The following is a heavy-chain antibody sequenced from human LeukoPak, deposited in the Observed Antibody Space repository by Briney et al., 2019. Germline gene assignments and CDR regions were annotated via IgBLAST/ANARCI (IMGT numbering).Heavy chain of an antibody. D-gene: IGHD6-13*01. CDR3: ATGYLVTAGLMDV. V-gene: IGHV1-24*01. J-gene: IGHJ6*02. CDR2: FDPEDGKT. Sequence: ASVKVSCKVSGYTLTELSMFWVRQAPGKGLEWMGSFDPEDGKTVYAQKIQGRVTMTEDTSTDTAYMELSSLRSEDTAVYYCATGYLVTAGLMDVWGQGTTVTVSS. CDR1: GYTLTELS.